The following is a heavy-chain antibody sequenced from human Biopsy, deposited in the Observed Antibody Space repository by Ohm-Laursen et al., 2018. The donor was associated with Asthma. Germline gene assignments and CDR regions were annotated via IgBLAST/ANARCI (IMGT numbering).Heavy chain of an antibody. D-gene: IGHD2-2*01. V-gene: IGHV1-69*01. CDR1: GGTFNTYV. Sequence: SVKVSCKSLGGTFNTYVIGWVRQAPRQGLEWMGGINSVFGTTTYPQKFQDRVTINADDSTSTVYMELSSLRSEDTAVYYCARKAGSCISRTCYSLDFWGQGTLVTVSS. J-gene: IGHJ4*02. CDR3: ARKAGSCISRTCYSLDF. CDR2: INSVFGTT.